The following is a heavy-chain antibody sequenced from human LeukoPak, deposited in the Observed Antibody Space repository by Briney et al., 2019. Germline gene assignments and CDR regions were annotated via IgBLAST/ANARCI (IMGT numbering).Heavy chain of an antibody. Sequence: ASVKVSCKASGYTFTSYYMHWVRQAPGQGLEWMGIINPSGGSTSYAQKFQGRVTITADESTSTAYMELSSLRSEDTAVYYCARDGYYYDSSGYYFFDYWGQGNLVTVSS. CDR3: ARDGYYYDSSGYYFFDY. CDR1: GYTFTSYY. D-gene: IGHD3-22*01. CDR2: INPSGGST. J-gene: IGHJ4*02. V-gene: IGHV1-46*01.